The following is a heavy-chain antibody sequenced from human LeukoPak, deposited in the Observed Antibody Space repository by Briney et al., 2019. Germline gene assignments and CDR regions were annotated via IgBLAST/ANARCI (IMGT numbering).Heavy chain of an antibody. Sequence: GGSLRLSCAASGFTVSSNYMSWVRQAPGKGLEWVSVIYSGGSTYYADSVKGRFTISRDNSKNTLYLQMNSLRAEDTAVYYCARDLQGPYSSGWYELYGNSEAGRGSDYWGQGTLVTVSS. CDR1: GFTVSSNY. D-gene: IGHD6-19*01. CDR3: ARDLQGPYSSGWYELYGNSEAGRGSDY. J-gene: IGHJ4*02. CDR2: IYSGGST. V-gene: IGHV3-53*01.